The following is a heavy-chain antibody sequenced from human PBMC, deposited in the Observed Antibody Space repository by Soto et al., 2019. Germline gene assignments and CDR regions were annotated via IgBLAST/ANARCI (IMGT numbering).Heavy chain of an antibody. Sequence: PGGSLRLSCAASGFTFSSYAMHWVHQAPGKGLEWVAVISYDGSNKYYADSVKGRFTISRDNSKNTLYLQMNSLRAEDTAVYYSARSKGSPLEQLPLGYYGMDVWGQGTTVTVSS. CDR1: GFTFSSYA. J-gene: IGHJ6*02. V-gene: IGHV3-30-3*01. CDR2: ISYDGSNK. D-gene: IGHD6-6*01. CDR3: ARSKGSPLEQLPLGYYGMDV.